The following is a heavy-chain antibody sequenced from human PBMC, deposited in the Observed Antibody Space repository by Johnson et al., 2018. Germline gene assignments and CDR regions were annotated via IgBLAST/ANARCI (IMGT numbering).Heavy chain of an antibody. CDR1: GGSISSFY. J-gene: IGHJ6*02. D-gene: IGHD1-14*01. Sequence: QVQLQESGPGLVKPSETLSLTCTVSGGSISSFYWSWIRQPPGKGLEWIGYIYYSGSTNYIPSLKSRVTMSIDTSKKQVSLKLSSVTAADTAVYYWARGPTGNHYYYGMDVWGQGTTVTGSS. V-gene: IGHV4-59*01. CDR2: IYYSGST. CDR3: ARGPTGNHYYYGMDV.